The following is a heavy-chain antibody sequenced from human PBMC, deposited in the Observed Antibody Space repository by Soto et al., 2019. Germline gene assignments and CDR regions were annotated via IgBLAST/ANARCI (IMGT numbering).Heavy chain of an antibody. D-gene: IGHD1-26*01. Sequence: GGSLRLSCAASGFSLDGYAMHWVRQVPGKGLAWVSGLRWRRDSIVYADSVKGRFTISRDNAKNSLYLQMNSLRLEDTAFYYCVKDTVGSPNYGAFEIWGPGTMVTVSS. CDR1: GFSLDGYA. CDR2: LRWRRDSI. CDR3: VKDTVGSPNYGAFEI. V-gene: IGHV3-9*01. J-gene: IGHJ3*02.